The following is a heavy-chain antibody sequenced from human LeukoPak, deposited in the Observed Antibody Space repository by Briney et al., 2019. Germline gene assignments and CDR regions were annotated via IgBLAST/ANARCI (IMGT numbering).Heavy chain of an antibody. D-gene: IGHD3-3*01. V-gene: IGHV3-53*01. CDR3: ARPLRINCGMDV. CDR1: GFTVSSNY. Sequence: GGSLRLSCAASGFTVSSNYMSWVRQTPGKGLEWVSIIYYDGSTYYAVSVKGRFTISRDNSKNTMYLQMNSLRAEDTAVYYCARPLRINCGMDVWGQGTTVTVSS. J-gene: IGHJ6*02. CDR2: IYYDGST.